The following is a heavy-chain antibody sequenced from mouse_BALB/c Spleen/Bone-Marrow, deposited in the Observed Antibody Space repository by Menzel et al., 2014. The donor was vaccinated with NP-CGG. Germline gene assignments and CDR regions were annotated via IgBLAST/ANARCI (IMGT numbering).Heavy chain of an antibody. V-gene: IGHV7-3*02. J-gene: IGHJ2*01. CDR2: IRNKPNGYTT. CDR3: ARDDYGRGY. D-gene: IGHD1-1*01. Sequence: EVQLVESGGGLVQPGGSLILSCATSGFTFTDYYMSWVRQPPGKALEWLGFIRNKPNGYTTEYSASVKGRFTISRDNSQSILYLQMNTLRAEDSATYYCARDDYGRGYWGQGTTLTVSS. CDR1: GFTFTDYY.